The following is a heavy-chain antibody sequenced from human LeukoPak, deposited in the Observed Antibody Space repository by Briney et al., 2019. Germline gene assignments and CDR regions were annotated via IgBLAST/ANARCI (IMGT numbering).Heavy chain of an antibody. CDR3: ARVIASGRYYYYGMDV. CDR2: IYYSGST. CDR1: GGSISSYY. J-gene: IGHJ6*02. Sequence: PSETLSLTCTVSGGSISSYYWSWIRQPPGKGLEWIGYIYYSGSTNYNPSLKSRVTISVDTSKNQFSLKLSSVTAADTAVYYCARVIASGRYYYYGMDVRGQGTTVTVSS. V-gene: IGHV4-59*01. D-gene: IGHD2-15*01.